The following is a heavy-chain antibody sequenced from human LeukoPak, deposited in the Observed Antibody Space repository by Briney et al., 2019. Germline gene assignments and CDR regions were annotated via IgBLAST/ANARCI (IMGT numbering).Heavy chain of an antibody. J-gene: IGHJ4*02. CDR1: GFTFSSYG. CDR2: ISGSGGST. Sequence: PGGSLRLSSAASGFTFSSYGMSWVRQAPGKGLEWVSAISGSGGSTYYADSVKGRFTISRDNSKNTLYLQMNSLRAEDTAVYYCAKGVYGSGSSNFDYWGQGTLVTVSS. V-gene: IGHV3-23*01. CDR3: AKGVYGSGSSNFDY. D-gene: IGHD3-10*01.